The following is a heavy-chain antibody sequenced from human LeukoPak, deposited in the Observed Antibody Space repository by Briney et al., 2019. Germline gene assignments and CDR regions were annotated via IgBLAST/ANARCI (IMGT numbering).Heavy chain of an antibody. CDR3: ARGNGYNYGYLDY. J-gene: IGHJ4*02. D-gene: IGHD5-18*01. V-gene: IGHV3-33*01. CDR2: MWYDGSNK. Sequence: PGRSLRLSCAASGFTFSSYGMHWVRQAPGKGLEWVAVMWYDGSNKYYADSVTGRFTISRDNSKNTLYLQMNSLRAEDTAAYYCARGNGYNYGYLDYWGQGTLVTVSS. CDR1: GFTFSSYG.